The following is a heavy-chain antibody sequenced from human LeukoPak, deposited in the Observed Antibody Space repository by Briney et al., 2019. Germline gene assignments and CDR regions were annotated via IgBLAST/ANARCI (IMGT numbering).Heavy chain of an antibody. CDR1: GGSISSYY. J-gene: IGHJ4*02. D-gene: IGHD3-10*01. V-gene: IGHV4-59*08. CDR2: IYYSGST. CDR3: ARADYYDSGSYDY. Sequence: SETLSLTCTVSGGSISSYYWSWIRQPPGKGLEWIGYIYYSGSTNYNPSLKSRVTISVDTSKNQFSLKLSSVTAADTAVYYCARADYYDSGSYDYWGQGTLVTVSS.